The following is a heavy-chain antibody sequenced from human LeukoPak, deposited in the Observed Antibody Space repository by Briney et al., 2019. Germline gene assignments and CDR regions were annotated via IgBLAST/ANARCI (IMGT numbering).Heavy chain of an antibody. CDR1: GFIFSDYY. V-gene: IGHV3-30*03. CDR2: ISYDGSNK. CDR3: ARSAPFDY. J-gene: IGHJ4*02. Sequence: GGSLRLSCAASGFIFSDYYMSWIRQAPGKGLEWVAVISYDGSNKYYADSVKGRFTISRDNSKNTLYLQMNSLRAEDTAVYYCARSAPFDYWGQGTLVTVSS.